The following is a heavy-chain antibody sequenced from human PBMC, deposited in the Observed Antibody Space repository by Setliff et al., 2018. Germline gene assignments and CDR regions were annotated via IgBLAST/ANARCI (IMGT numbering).Heavy chain of an antibody. CDR1: KYIFMKYH. CDR2: VNTKTGNP. Sequence: ASVKVSCKASKYIFMKYHINWVRLAPGQGLEWMGRVNTKTGNPTYAQGFAGRFVFSLDTSVTTAYLQISSLKSEDSAVYYCARASRFGTTIYRGSYYMDVWGKGTTVTVSS. D-gene: IGHD3-10*01. V-gene: IGHV7-4-1*02. CDR3: ARASRFGTTIYRGSYYMDV. J-gene: IGHJ6*03.